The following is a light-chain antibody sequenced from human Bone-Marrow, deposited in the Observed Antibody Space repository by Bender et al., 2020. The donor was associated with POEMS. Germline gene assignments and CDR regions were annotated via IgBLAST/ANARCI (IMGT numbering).Light chain of an antibody. CDR1: TSDVGTYTL. J-gene: IGLJ1*01. Sequence: QSALTQPASVSGSPGQSITISCTGTTSDVGTYTLVSWIQQHPGKVPKLLIYEVSQRPSGVSERFSGSKSGTSASLAISGLQSEDEADYYCSSYTGSNKYVFGTGTKVTVL. CDR2: EVS. V-gene: IGLV2-14*02. CDR3: SSYTGSNKYV.